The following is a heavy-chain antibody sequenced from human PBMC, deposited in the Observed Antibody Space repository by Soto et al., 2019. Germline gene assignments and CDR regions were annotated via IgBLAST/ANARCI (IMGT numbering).Heavy chain of an antibody. CDR2: IYYSGST. J-gene: IGHJ5*02. Sequence: SETMSLTCTLSAGSISSSSNYCGWLRQPPGKGLESIGRIYYSGSTYYNPSLKCRCTLSVDTSKSQFSLKLSSVHATDTAVYSCARCRGITIFRVVIDWFDPWGQGTLVTVSS. CDR3: ARCRGITIFRVVIDWFDP. V-gene: IGHV4-39*01. D-gene: IGHD3-3*01. CDR1: AGSISSSSNY.